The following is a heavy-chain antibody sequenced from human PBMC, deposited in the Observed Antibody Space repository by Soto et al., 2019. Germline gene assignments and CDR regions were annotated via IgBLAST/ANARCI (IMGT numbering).Heavy chain of an antibody. J-gene: IGHJ4*01. D-gene: IGHD6-19*01. CDR1: GGTFSSYT. CDR2: IIHILGIA. Sequence: SVKVSCKASGGTFSSYTISWVRQAPGQGLDWMGRIIHILGIANYAQKFYGRVTITADKSTITAYMEFSSLRSEYTAVYYCSRDNVSSGLSTDASYYFDYWG. CDR3: SRDNVSSGLSTDASYYFDY. V-gene: IGHV1-69*04.